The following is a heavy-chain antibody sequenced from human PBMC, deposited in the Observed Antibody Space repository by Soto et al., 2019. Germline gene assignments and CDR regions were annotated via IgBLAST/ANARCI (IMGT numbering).Heavy chain of an antibody. Sequence: QITLKESGPTLVKPTQTLTLTGTFSGFSLSTSGVGVGCIRQPPGKAPESLALIYWNDDKRYSPSLKSRLTITNDTSKNQVVLTMTNMDPEDTATYFFAHRHRIVGATSSKSFDYWGQGTLVIVSS. CDR2: IYWNDDK. D-gene: IGHD1-26*01. CDR1: GFSLSTSGVG. V-gene: IGHV2-5*01. CDR3: AHRHRIVGATSSKSFDY. J-gene: IGHJ4*02.